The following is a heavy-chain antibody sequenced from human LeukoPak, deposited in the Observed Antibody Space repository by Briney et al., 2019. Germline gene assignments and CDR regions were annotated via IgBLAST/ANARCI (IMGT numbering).Heavy chain of an antibody. CDR2: IYYSGST. J-gene: IGHJ3*02. CDR3: ARENDFDAFDI. Sequence: SETLSLTCTVSGGSISSYYWSWIRQPPRKGLEWIGYIYYSGSTNYNPSLKSRVTISVDTSKNQFSLKLSSVTAADTAVYYCARENDFDAFDIWGQGTMVTVSS. CDR1: GGSISSYY. V-gene: IGHV4-59*01. D-gene: IGHD2-21*02.